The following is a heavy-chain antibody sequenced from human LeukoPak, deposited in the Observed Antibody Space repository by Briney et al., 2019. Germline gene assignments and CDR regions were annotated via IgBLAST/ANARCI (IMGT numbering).Heavy chain of an antibody. D-gene: IGHD6-19*01. CDR1: GGPFNGYY. CDR2: IYYSGST. V-gene: IGHV4-59*08. J-gene: IGHJ3*02. CDR3: ARRIAVAGYNDASDI. Sequence: SETLSLTCTIYGGPFNGYYWSWIRQPPGKGLEWIGYIYYSGSTNYNPSLKSRVTISVDTSKNQFSLKLSSVTAADTAVYYCARRIAVAGYNDASDIWGQGTMVTVSS.